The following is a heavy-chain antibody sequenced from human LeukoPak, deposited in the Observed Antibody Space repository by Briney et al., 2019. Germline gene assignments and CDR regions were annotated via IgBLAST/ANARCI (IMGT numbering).Heavy chain of an antibody. J-gene: IGHJ6*03. CDR2: ISRDGSNT. V-gene: IGHV3-74*01. CDR3: AREWDLPGVYYMDV. CDR1: GFTISPYW. Sequence: PGGSLRLSCAASGFTISPYWMHWVRQTPGKGLVWVSRISRDGSNTVYADSVKGRFTISRDNANKTLYLQMNSLRGDDTAVYYCAREWDLPGVYYMDVWGKGTTVTVSS. D-gene: IGHD1-26*01.